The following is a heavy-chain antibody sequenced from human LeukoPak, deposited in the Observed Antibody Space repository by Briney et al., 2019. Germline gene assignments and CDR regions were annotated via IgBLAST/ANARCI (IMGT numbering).Heavy chain of an antibody. J-gene: IGHJ6*03. Sequence: ASVKVSCKASGYTFTGYYMHWVRQAAGQGHEWMGWINPNSGGTNYAQKFQGRVTMTRDTSISTAYMELSRLRSDDTAVYYCARDWSSSGYYYYYMDVWGKGTTVTVSS. CDR1: GYTFTGYY. CDR3: ARDWSSSGYYYYYMDV. V-gene: IGHV1-2*02. D-gene: IGHD6-6*01. CDR2: INPNSGGT.